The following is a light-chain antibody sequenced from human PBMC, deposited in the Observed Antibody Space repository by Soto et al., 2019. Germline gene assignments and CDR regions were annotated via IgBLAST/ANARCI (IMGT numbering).Light chain of an antibody. CDR1: SSDVGGYNY. Sequence: QSALTQPASVSGSPGQSITISCTGTSSDVGGYNYVSWYQQHPGKAPKLMIYDVSKRPSGVPDRFSGSKSGNTASLTISGLQAEDEADYYCCSYVGGYSYVFGIGTKVTVL. J-gene: IGLJ1*01. CDR3: CSYVGGYSYV. V-gene: IGLV2-11*01. CDR2: DVS.